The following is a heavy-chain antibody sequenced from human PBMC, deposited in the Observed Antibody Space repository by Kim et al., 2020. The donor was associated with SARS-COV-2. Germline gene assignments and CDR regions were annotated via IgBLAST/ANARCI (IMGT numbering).Heavy chain of an antibody. J-gene: IGHJ4*02. CDR3: AKGDGGLKWELLCLDYFDY. D-gene: IGHD1-26*01. V-gene: IGHV3-30*18. CDR1: GFTFSSYG. Sequence: GSLRLSCAASGFTFSSYGMHWVRQAPGKGLEWVAVISYDGSNKYYADSVKGRFTISRDNSKNTLYLQMNSLRAEDTAVYYCAKGDGGLKWELLCLDYFDYWGQGTLVTVSS. CDR2: ISYDGSNK.